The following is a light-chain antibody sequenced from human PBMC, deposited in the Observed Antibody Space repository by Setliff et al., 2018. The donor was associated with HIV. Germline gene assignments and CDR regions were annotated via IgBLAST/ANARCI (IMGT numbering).Light chain of an antibody. CDR1: SSDVGTYNA. CDR3: GTWDSSLSAWV. V-gene: IGLV2-14*01. CDR2: DVS. Sequence: QSVLTQPASVSGSPGQSITISCTGTSSDVGTYNAVYWYQQHPGKAPKLMIYDVSTRPSGVSNRFSGSKSGNTASLTISGLQTEDEADYYCGTWDSSLSAWVFGGGAKVTVL. J-gene: IGLJ3*02.